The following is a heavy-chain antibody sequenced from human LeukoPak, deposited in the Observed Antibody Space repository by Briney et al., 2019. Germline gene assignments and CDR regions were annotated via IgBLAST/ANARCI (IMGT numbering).Heavy chain of an antibody. CDR2: INSDGSST. Sequence: PGGSLRLSCAASGFTFSSYWMHWARQAPGTGLVWVSRINSDGSSTNYADSVKGRFTISRDNSKNTLYLLMNGLRAEDTAVYYFASLGDSMIVAVDYWGQGTLVTVSS. CDR3: ASLGDSMIVAVDY. J-gene: IGHJ4*02. CDR1: GFTFSSYW. D-gene: IGHD3-22*01. V-gene: IGHV3-74*01.